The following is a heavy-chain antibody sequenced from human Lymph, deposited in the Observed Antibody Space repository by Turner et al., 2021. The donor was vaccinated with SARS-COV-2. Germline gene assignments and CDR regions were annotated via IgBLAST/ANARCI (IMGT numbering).Heavy chain of an antibody. V-gene: IGHV3-30*04. CDR2: LSYDGSNK. CDR1: GFTFSSYA. CDR3: AREMGAGSDY. J-gene: IGHJ4*02. D-gene: IGHD3-10*01. Sequence: QVQRVESGGGVVQPGRSLRLACAASGFTFSSYAMHWVRQAPGKGLEWVELLSYDGSNKYYADSVKGRFTISRDNSKNTLYLQMNSLRAEDTVVYYCAREMGAGSDYWGQGTLVTVSS.